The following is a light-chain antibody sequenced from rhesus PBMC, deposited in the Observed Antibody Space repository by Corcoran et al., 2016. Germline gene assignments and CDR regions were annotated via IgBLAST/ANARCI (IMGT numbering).Light chain of an antibody. V-gene: IGKV1-22*01. CDR2: KAS. J-gene: IGKJ2*01. CDR1: PSISSW. Sequence: DIQMTQSPSSLSASVGDTVTITCRASPSISSWLAWYQQKPGKAPNLLSYKASSLQSGVPSRFSGSGSGTDFTLTISSLQSEDFATYYCQQYSSSPYSFGQGTKVEIK. CDR3: QQYSSSPYS.